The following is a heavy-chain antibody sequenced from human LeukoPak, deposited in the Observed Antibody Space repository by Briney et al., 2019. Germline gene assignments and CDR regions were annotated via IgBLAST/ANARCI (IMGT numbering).Heavy chain of an antibody. J-gene: IGHJ4*02. CDR1: GFTFNDYY. Sequence: GGSLRLSCAASGFTFNDYYMSWIRQAPGKGLEWLSYINIGGTNTRYADSVKGRFTISRDNSKNTLYVQMNSLRAEDTAVYYCAKAPSGSFQGYFDYWGQGTLVTVFS. CDR2: INIGGTNT. CDR3: AKAPSGSFQGYFDY. V-gene: IGHV3-11*03. D-gene: IGHD1-26*01.